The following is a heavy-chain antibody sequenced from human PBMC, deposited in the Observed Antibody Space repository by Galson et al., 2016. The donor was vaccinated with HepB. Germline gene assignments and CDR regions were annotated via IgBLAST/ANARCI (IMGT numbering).Heavy chain of an antibody. Sequence: TLSLTCSVSGGSISTGVYYWSWIRQHPGKGLEWIGCVYYSGSSYYNPSLKSRVTISVDTSKNQFSLKLNSVTAADTAVYYWASEDGDRSAFDIWGQGTMVTVSS. J-gene: IGHJ3*02. CDR2: VYYSGSS. CDR3: ASEDGDRSAFDI. V-gene: IGHV4-31*03. D-gene: IGHD3-10*01. CDR1: GGSISTGVYY.